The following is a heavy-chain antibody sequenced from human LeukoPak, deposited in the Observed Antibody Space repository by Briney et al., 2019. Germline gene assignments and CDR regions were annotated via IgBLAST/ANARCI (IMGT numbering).Heavy chain of an antibody. CDR2: IRSKANSYAT. V-gene: IGHV3-73*01. CDR1: GFTFSGSA. J-gene: IGHJ4*02. D-gene: IGHD1-26*01. Sequence: GGSLRLSWAASGFTFSGSAMHWVRQASGKGLEWVGCIRSKANSYATAYAASVKGRFTSSRDDSKNTAYLQMNSQKTEDTAVYYCTRHHQGAVGATDYWGQGTLVTVSS. CDR3: TRHHQGAVGATDY.